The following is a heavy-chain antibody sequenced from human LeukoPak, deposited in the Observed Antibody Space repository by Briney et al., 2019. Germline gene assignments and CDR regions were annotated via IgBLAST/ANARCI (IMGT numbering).Heavy chain of an antibody. D-gene: IGHD2-2*01. CDR1: GGTFSSYA. V-gene: IGHV1-69*01. Sequence: SVKVSCKASGGTFSSYAISWVRQAPGQGLEWMGGIIPIFGTANYAQKFQGRVMITADESTSTAYVELSSLRSEDTAVYYCARGGFVVVPAAKLNHFDYWGQGTLVTVSS. CDR2: IIPIFGTA. J-gene: IGHJ4*02. CDR3: ARGGFVVVPAAKLNHFDY.